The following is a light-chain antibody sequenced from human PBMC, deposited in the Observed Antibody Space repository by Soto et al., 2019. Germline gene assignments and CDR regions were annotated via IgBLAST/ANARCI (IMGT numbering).Light chain of an antibody. Sequence: QSVLTQPPSMSGAPGQRVNISCTGSSSNFGAGYDVHWYQQRPGTAPKLLISNNKNRPSGVPDRFSGSKSGTSASLAITGLQAGDEADHYCQSNDISMNAYVFGTGTKVTVL. CDR2: NNK. CDR3: QSNDISMNAYV. J-gene: IGLJ1*01. V-gene: IGLV1-40*01. CDR1: SSNFGAGYD.